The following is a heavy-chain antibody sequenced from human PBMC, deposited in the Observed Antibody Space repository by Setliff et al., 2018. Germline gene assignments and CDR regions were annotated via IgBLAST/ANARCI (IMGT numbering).Heavy chain of an antibody. CDR3: ARDLSTTVMTRSWYYFDY. J-gene: IGHJ4*02. V-gene: IGHV1-18*01. Sequence: GASVTVSCKASGYTFATYGISWVRQAPGQGLEWMGWISPYNSNTNYAQNFQGRVTMTTDTSTSTAYMELRSLRSDDTAMYYCARDLSTTVMTRSWYYFDYWGQGTLVTVSS. CDR2: ISPYNSNT. CDR1: GYTFATYG. D-gene: IGHD4-17*01.